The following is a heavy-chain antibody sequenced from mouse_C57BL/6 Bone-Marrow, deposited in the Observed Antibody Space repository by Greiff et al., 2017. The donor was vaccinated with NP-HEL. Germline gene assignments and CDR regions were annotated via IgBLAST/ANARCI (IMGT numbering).Heavy chain of an antibody. V-gene: IGHV1-81*01. J-gene: IGHJ2*01. CDR2: IYPRSGNT. CDR1: GYTFTSYG. CDR3: ARGGILYYFDY. Sequence: VQRVESGAELARPGASVKLSCKASGYTFTSYGISWVKQRTGQGLEWIGEIYPRSGNTYYNEKFKGKATLTADKSSSTAYMELRSLTSEDSAVYFCARGGILYYFDYWGQGTTLTVSS.